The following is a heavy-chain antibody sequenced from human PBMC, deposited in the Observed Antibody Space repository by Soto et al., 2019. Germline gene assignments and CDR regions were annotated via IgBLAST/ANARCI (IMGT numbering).Heavy chain of an antibody. D-gene: IGHD3-10*01. J-gene: IGHJ4*02. Sequence: PGGSLRLSCAVSGFTFDDNAMHWVRQAPEKGLEWGSGINWKSDIGYADSVNGRFTISRDNAENFLYLQMNNLRAEDTALYYCAPSQARAGRTTFIYLGQGTKVT. V-gene: IGHV3-9*01. CDR1: GFTFDDNA. CDR2: INWKSDI. CDR3: APSQARAGRTTFIY.